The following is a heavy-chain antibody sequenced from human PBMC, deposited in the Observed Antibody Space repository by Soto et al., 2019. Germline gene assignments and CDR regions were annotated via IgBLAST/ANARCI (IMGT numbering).Heavy chain of an antibody. D-gene: IGHD3-22*01. Sequence: GEYLKISCKGSGYSCTSDWVGWVRQMPGKGLKWRGIIYPGDSDTRYSPPFQGQATIPADKSISTAYLQWSSLKASDTAMYYCARSHYYDSSGWVGYYYYGMDVWGQGTTVTVSS. CDR3: ARSHYYDSSGWVGYYYYGMDV. CDR1: GYSCTSDW. J-gene: IGHJ6*02. V-gene: IGHV5-51*01. CDR2: IYPGDSDT.